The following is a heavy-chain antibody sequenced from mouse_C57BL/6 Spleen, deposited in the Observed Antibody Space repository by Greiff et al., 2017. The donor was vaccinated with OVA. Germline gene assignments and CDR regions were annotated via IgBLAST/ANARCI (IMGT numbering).Heavy chain of an antibody. CDR2: INYDGSST. V-gene: IGHV5-16*01. D-gene: IGHD2-12*01. J-gene: IGHJ2*01. CDR1: GFTFSDYY. CDR3: ARGGYEYFDY. Sequence: EVKLMESEGGLVQPGSSMQLSCTASGFTFSDYYMAWVRQVPEKGLEWVANINYDGSSTYYLDSLKSRFIISRDNAKNILYLQMSSLKSEDTATYYCARGGYEYFDYWGQGTTLTVSS.